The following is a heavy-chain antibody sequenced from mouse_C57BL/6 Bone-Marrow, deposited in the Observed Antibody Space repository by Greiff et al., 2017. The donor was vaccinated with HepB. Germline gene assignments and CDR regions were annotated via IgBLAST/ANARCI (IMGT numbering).Heavy chain of an antibody. D-gene: IGHD1-1*01. CDR3: ANYYYGSSYYFDY. V-gene: IGHV1-74*01. CDR2: IHPSDSDT. Sequence: VQLQQPGAELVKPGASVKVSCKASGYTFTSYWMHWVKQRPGQGLEWIGRIHPSDSDTNYNQKFKGKATLTVDKSSSTAYIQLSSLTSEDSAVYYCANYYYGSSYYFDYWGQGTTLTVSS. CDR1: GYTFTSYW. J-gene: IGHJ2*01.